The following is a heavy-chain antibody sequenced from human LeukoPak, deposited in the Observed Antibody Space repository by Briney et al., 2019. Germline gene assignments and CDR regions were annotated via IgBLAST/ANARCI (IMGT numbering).Heavy chain of an antibody. CDR3: ATADTYYYDSSGPGRGAAFDI. D-gene: IGHD3-22*01. V-gene: IGHV3-23*01. J-gene: IGHJ3*02. CDR2: ISGSGGST. Sequence: GGSLRLSCAASGFTFSSYAMSWVRQAPGKGLEWVSAISGSGGSTYYADSVKGRFTISRDNSKNTLYLQMNSLRAEDTAVYYCATADTYYYDSSGPGRGAAFDIWGQGTMVTVSS. CDR1: GFTFSSYA.